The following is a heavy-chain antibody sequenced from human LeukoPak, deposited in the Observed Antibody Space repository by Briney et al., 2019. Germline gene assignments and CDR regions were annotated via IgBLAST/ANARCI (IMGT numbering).Heavy chain of an antibody. D-gene: IGHD6-19*01. J-gene: IGHJ4*02. CDR3: ARVPFSSGSYLDY. CDR1: GFTFSSYG. CDR2: ISSSGSTI. V-gene: IGHV3-48*03. Sequence: GGSLRLSCAASGFTFSSYGMNWVRQAPGKGLEWVSYISSSGSTIYYADSVKGRFTISRDNAKNSLYLQMNSLRAEDTAVYYCARVPFSSGSYLDYWGQGTLVTVSS.